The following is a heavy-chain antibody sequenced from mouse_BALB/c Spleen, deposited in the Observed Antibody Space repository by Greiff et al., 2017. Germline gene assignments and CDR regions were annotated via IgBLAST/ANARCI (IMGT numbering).Heavy chain of an antibody. CDR2: INSNGGST. CDR3: ARVDYYGSSSFAY. J-gene: IGHJ3*01. Sequence: EVKLVESGGGLVQPGGSLKLSCAASGFTFSSYGMSWVRQTPDKRLELVATINSNGGSTYYPDSVKGRFTISRDNAKNTLYLQMSSLKSEDTAMYYCARVDYYGSSSFAYWGQGTLVTVSA. V-gene: IGHV5-6-3*01. CDR1: GFTFSSYG. D-gene: IGHD1-1*01.